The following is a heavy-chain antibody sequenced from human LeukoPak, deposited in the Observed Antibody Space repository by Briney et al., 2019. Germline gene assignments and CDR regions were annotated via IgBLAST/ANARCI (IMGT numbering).Heavy chain of an antibody. Sequence: GGSLRLSCAASGFTFSSYAMSWVRQAPGKGLEWVSAISGSGGSTYYADSVKGPFTISRDNSKNTLYLQMNSLRAEDTAVYYCAKRGTYDSSGFNFDYWGQGTLVTVSS. CDR1: GFTFSSYA. D-gene: IGHD3-22*01. CDR2: ISGSGGST. CDR3: AKRGTYDSSGFNFDY. J-gene: IGHJ4*02. V-gene: IGHV3-23*01.